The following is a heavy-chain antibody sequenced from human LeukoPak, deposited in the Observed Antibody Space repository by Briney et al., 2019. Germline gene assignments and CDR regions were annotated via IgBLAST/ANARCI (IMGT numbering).Heavy chain of an antibody. CDR3: ARPGLRVVTVAGTMEV. D-gene: IGHD6-19*01. CDR2: ISYDGSNK. CDR1: GFTFSSYA. J-gene: IGHJ4*02. V-gene: IGHV3-30-3*01. Sequence: GGSLRLSCAASGFTFSSYAMHWVRQAPGKGLEWVAVISYDGSNKYYADSVKGRFTISRDNFKNTLYLQMNSLRAEDTAVYYCARPGLRVVTVAGTMEVWGQGTLVTVSS.